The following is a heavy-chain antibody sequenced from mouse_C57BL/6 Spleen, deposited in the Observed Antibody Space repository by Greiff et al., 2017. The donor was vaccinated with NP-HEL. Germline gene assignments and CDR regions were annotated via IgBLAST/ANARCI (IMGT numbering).Heavy chain of an antibody. D-gene: IGHD2-1*01. Sequence: QVQLQQPGAELVRPGSSVKLSCKASGYTFTSYWMHWVKQRPIQGLEWIGNIDPSDSETHYNQKFKDKATLTVDKSSSTAYMQLSSLTSEDSAVYYCARRHYCNSWDFDVWGTGTTVTVSS. CDR1: GYTFTSYW. V-gene: IGHV1-52*01. CDR2: IDPSDSET. J-gene: IGHJ1*03. CDR3: ARRHYCNSWDFDV.